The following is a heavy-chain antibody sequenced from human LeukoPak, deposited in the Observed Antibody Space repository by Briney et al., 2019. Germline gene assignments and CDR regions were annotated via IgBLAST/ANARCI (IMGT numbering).Heavy chain of an antibody. CDR3: ASTARYCSGGSCEARDY. D-gene: IGHD2-15*01. CDR1: GFTVSSNY. V-gene: IGHV3-53*01. CDR2: IYSGGST. Sequence: GGSLRLSCAASGFTVSSNYMSRVRQAPGKGLEWVSVIYSGGSTYYADSVKGRFTISRDNSKNTLYLQMNSLRAEDTAVYYCASTARYCSGGSCEARDYWGQGTLVTVSS. J-gene: IGHJ4*02.